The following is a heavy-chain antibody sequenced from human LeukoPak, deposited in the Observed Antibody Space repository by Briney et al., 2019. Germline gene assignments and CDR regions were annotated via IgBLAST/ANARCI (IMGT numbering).Heavy chain of an antibody. CDR1: GGSISSGNYY. J-gene: IGHJ3*02. CDR2: IWTDGAP. V-gene: IGHV4-61*02. CDR3: ARGLPHAFDI. Sequence: SQTLSLTCTVSGGSISSGNYYWNWIRQPAGKGLEWIGRIWTDGAPTYRPSLKSRVTISVDTSKNQFSLRLSSVTAADTAVYYCARGLPHAFDIWGQGTMVTVSS.